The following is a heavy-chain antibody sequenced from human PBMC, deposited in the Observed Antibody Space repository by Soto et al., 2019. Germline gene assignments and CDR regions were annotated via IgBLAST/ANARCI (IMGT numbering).Heavy chain of an antibody. J-gene: IGHJ6*02. Sequence: PSETLSLTCTVSGGSISSYYWSWIRQPPGKGLEWIGYIYYSGSTNYNPSLKSRVTISVDTSKNQFSLKLSSLTAADTAVYYCARDLGRIAVAGLYYGMDVWGPGTTVTVSS. CDR3: ARDLGRIAVAGLYYGMDV. CDR2: IYYSGST. D-gene: IGHD6-19*01. CDR1: GGSISSYY. V-gene: IGHV4-59*01.